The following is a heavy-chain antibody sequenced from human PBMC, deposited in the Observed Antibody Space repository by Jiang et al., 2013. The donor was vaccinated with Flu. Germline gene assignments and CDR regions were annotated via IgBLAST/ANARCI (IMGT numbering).Heavy chain of an antibody. V-gene: IGHV4-38-2*01. CDR2: MFHSGTT. CDR3: ARAYSSGPVDC. D-gene: IGHD6-19*01. J-gene: IGHJ4*02. CDR1: GYSISSGYY. Sequence: GSGLVKPSETLSLTCAVSGYSISSGYYWGWIRQPPGKGLEWIGSMFHSGTTYYNPSLKSRVTISVDTSKNQFSLKVSSVTAADTAVYYCARAYSSGPVDCWGQGTLVTVSS.